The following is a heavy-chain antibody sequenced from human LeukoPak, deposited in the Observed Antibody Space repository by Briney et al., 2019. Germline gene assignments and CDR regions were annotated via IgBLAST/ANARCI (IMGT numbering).Heavy chain of an antibody. J-gene: IGHJ6*02. CDR1: GFTISGCR. CDR2: IIQDGSEK. V-gene: IGHV3-7*05. D-gene: IGHD3-22*01. Sequence: GGSLSLTCAASGFTISGCRMGWGRQAPGKGLEWVANIIQDGSEKYYVDSVKGRFSISRDNAKYSLYLQMNSLRVEDTAVYYGAILGYPTVTNVWSQATTVTVSS. CDR3: AILGYPTVTNV.